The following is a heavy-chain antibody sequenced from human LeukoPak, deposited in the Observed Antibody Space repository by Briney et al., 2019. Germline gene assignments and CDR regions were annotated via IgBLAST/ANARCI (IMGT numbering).Heavy chain of an antibody. J-gene: IGHJ3*02. CDR2: IWYDGSKK. CDR1: GFIFSNYG. D-gene: IGHD1-26*01. CDR3: AREGGGNRDLAFDM. Sequence: GGSLRLSCAASGFIFSNYGMHWVRQAPGGGPEWVGIIWYDGSKKYFADSAKGRFTISRDNSKNMMYLQMNSLRVEDTGLYYCAREGGGNRDLAFDMWGQGTMVTVSS. V-gene: IGHV3-33*01.